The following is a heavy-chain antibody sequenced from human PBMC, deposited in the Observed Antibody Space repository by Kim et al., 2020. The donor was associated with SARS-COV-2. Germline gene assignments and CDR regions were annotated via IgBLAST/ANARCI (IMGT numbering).Heavy chain of an antibody. Sequence: GESLKISCEGSGYSFTSYWIAWVRQMPGKGLEWMGIIYPGDSEIRYSPSFQGQVTIPAEKSISTAYLQWSSLKASDTAMYYCARLWRGSKYSSSGGMDVWGQGTTVSVSS. V-gene: IGHV5-51*01. J-gene: IGHJ6*02. D-gene: IGHD6-6*01. CDR2: IYPGDSEI. CDR1: GYSFTSYW. CDR3: ARLWRGSKYSSSGGMDV.